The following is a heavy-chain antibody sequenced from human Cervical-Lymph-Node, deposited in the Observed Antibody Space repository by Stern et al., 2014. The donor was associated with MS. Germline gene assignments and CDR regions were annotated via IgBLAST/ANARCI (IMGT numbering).Heavy chain of an antibody. D-gene: IGHD1/OR15-1a*01. J-gene: IGHJ4*02. CDR1: GFAFSSYG. CDR2: LSYDGTNK. Sequence: QVQLVESGGGVVQPGRSRRLSCTASGFAFSSYGIHWVRQAPGKGLEWVAVLSYDGTNKFYADSVKGRFTISRDNSKNTLFLQMSSQRREHTSLYLCVCPPNPPLSGNMTEYWGQGTLVIVSS. V-gene: IGHV3-30*03. CDR3: VCPPNPPLSGNMTEY.